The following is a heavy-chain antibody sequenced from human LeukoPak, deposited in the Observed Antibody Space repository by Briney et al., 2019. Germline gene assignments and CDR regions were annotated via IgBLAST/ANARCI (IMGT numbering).Heavy chain of an antibody. V-gene: IGHV4-59*01. J-gene: IGHJ4*02. CDR1: NGSLINYY. CDR2: IYYNELT. D-gene: IGHD3-16*01. CDR3: ARKGGTFDY. Sequence: PSETLSLTCTVSNGSLINYYWSWIRQPPSKTLEWIGYIYYNELTNYNPSLKSQVAISVDTSKNQFSLKLNSVTAADTAVYYCARKGGTFDYWGQGTLVTVSS.